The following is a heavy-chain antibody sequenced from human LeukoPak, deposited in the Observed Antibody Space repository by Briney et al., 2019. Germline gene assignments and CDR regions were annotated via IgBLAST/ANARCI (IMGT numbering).Heavy chain of an antibody. Sequence: GGSLRLSCAASGFTFGDYAMHWVRQPPGKGLEWLSLITGEGDITYHADSVRGRFTISRDNSKNTLYLQLSSLRAEDMAVYYCAKLPTSGGDYVYMDYWGQGTLVTVSS. CDR1: GFTFGDYA. D-gene: IGHD3-16*01. J-gene: IGHJ4*02. CDR2: ITGEGDIT. V-gene: IGHV3-43*02. CDR3: AKLPTSGGDYVYMDY.